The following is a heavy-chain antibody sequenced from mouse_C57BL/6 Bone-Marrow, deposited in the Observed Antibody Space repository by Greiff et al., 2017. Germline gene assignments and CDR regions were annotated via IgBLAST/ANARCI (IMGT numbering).Heavy chain of an antibody. V-gene: IGHV2-9-1*01. D-gene: IGHD2-5*01. CDR3: ATYYSNAWFAY. J-gene: IGHJ3*01. CDR2: IWTGGGT. CDR1: GFSLTSYA. Sequence: QVQLQQSGPGLVAPSQSLSITCTVSGFSLTSYAISWVRQPPGKGLEWLGVIWTGGGTNYNSALKSRLSSSKDNSKSQFFLKMNSLQTDDTARYYCATYYSNAWFAYWGQGTLVTVSA.